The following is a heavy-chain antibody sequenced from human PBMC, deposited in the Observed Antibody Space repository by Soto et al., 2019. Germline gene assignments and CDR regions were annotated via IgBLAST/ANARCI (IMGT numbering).Heavy chain of an antibody. CDR1: GNTFTSYD. CDR2: INPNSGNI. Sequence: QVQLVQSGAEVKKPGASVKVSCKASGNTFTSYDINWVRQATGHGLEWMGWINPNSGNIGYAQKFQGRVTMSRDTAIRTDYMEVSRLRSDYTAVYYCARGRASGSYYLLDYWGQGTLVTVSS. D-gene: IGHD3-10*01. CDR3: ARGRASGSYYLLDY. J-gene: IGHJ4*02. V-gene: IGHV1-8*01.